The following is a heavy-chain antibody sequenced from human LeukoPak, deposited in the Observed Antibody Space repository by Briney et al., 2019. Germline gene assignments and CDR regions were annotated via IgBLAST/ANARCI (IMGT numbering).Heavy chain of an antibody. D-gene: IGHD3-22*01. CDR3: ARENPYYYDSSGYLDY. CDR1: GFTVSSNY. Sequence: GGSLRLSCAASGFTVSSNYMSWVRQAPGKGLEWVSVIYSGGSTYYAESVKGRFTISRDNSKNTLYLQMNSLRAEDTAVYCCARENPYYYDSSGYLDYWGQGTLVTVSS. CDR2: IYSGGST. J-gene: IGHJ4*02. V-gene: IGHV3-66*01.